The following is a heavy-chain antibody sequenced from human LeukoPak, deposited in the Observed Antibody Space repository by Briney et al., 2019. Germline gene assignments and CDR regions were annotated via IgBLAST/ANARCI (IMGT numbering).Heavy chain of an antibody. D-gene: IGHD5-18*01. V-gene: IGHV1-8*01. CDR1: GYTFTSYD. CDR2: MNPNSGNT. CDR3: ARDRGYILFDY. Sequence: ASVKVSCKASGYTFTSYDINWVRQATGQGLEWMGWMNPNSGNTGYAQKFQGRVTMTRNTSTSTAYMELRSLRSDDTAVYYCARDRGYILFDYWGQGTLVTVSS. J-gene: IGHJ4*02.